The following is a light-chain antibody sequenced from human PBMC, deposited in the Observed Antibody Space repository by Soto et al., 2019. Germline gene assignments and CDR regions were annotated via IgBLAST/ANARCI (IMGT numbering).Light chain of an antibody. CDR3: HQYSSSPLT. Sequence: EIVLTQSPGTLSLSPGERATLSCRASQSVRNNYLAWYQQKPGQAPRLFIYGASNRATGVPDRFSGSGSGTDFTLTISRLEPEDFAVYYCHQYSSSPLTFGGGTKVEIK. V-gene: IGKV3-20*01. J-gene: IGKJ4*01. CDR1: QSVRNNY. CDR2: GAS.